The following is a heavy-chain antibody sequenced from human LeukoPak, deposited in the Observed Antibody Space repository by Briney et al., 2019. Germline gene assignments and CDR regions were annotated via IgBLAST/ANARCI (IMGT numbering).Heavy chain of an antibody. Sequence: GGSLRLSCEASGFTFHNHGMSWVRQAPGKGLEWISVISGSSMSTYYADSVEGRFTVSRDNSKNTVYLQMSSLRVEDSAIYYCGKDSRPSVTTFRSRWTDYWGQGILVTVSS. J-gene: IGHJ4*02. CDR1: GFTFHNHG. D-gene: IGHD4-11*01. V-gene: IGHV3-23*01. CDR3: GKDSRPSVTTFRSRWTDY. CDR2: ISGSSMST.